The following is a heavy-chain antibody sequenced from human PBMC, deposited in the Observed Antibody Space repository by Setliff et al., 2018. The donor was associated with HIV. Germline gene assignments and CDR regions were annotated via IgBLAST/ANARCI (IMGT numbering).Heavy chain of an antibody. V-gene: IGHV1-18*01. J-gene: IGHJ4*02. CDR1: GGTFSRYP. Sequence: ASVKVSCKASGGTFSRYPISWVRQAPGQGLEWVGWMSPYNGDTNYAQSFQGRVTMTRDTSTNTAYMDLMSLKFDDTAIYYCVRGSAYGGFPPADYWGQGTLVTVSS. CDR2: MSPYNGDT. D-gene: IGHD3-10*01. CDR3: VRGSAYGGFPPADY.